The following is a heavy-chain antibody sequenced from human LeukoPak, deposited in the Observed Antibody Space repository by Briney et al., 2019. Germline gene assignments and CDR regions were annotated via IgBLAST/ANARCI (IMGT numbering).Heavy chain of an antibody. Sequence: ASVKVSCKASGGTFNNYAISWVRQAPGQELEWMGRIVPILGIANYAQEFQGRLIITADKATSSAYMELSSLRSEDTAVYYCARDQGDNSYGYYAIWYAFDVWGQGTMVTVSS. D-gene: IGHD5-18*01. CDR1: GGTFNNYA. V-gene: IGHV1-69*04. J-gene: IGHJ3*01. CDR2: IVPILGIA. CDR3: ARDQGDNSYGYYAIWYAFDV.